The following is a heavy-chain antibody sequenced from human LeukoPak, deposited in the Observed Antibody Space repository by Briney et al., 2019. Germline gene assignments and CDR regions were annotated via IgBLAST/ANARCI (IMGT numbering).Heavy chain of an antibody. Sequence: SETLSLTCTVSGGSISSYYWSWIRQPPGKGLEWIGYIYYSGSTNYNPSLKSRVTMSVDTSKNQFSLNLSSVTAADTAVYYCARDRRYYDTSGSPLGWFDPWGQGTLVTVSS. V-gene: IGHV4-59*01. D-gene: IGHD3-22*01. CDR3: ARDRRYYDTSGSPLGWFDP. CDR2: IYYSGST. CDR1: GGSISSYY. J-gene: IGHJ5*02.